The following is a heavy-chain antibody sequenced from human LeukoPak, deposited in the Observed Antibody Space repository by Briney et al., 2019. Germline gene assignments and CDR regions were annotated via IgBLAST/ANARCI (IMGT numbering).Heavy chain of an antibody. CDR3: ARVTQTDYDFDY. CDR2: ISAYNGNT. V-gene: IGHV1-18*01. D-gene: IGHD4-17*01. Sequence: GASVKVSCKASGYTFTSYAMHWVRQAPGQGLEWMGWISAYNGNTDYAQKLQGRVTMTTDTSTSTAYMELRSLRSDDTAVYYCARVTQTDYDFDYWGQGTLVTVSS. J-gene: IGHJ4*02. CDR1: GYTFTSYA.